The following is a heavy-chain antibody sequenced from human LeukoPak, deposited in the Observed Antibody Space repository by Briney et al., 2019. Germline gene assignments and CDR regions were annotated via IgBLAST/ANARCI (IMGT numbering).Heavy chain of an antibody. V-gene: IGHV3-30-3*01. D-gene: IGHD2-21*02. Sequence: GGSLRRYCAASGFTFSRYAMHWVRQAPGKGLEWVAVISYDGSKKYYADSAMGRFTISRDNSKNTLYLQINSLKTADTAVYYCARRPGVTGGGFDSWGQGTLVTVSS. J-gene: IGHJ4*02. CDR3: ARRPGVTGGGFDS. CDR1: GFTFSRYA. CDR2: ISYDGSKK.